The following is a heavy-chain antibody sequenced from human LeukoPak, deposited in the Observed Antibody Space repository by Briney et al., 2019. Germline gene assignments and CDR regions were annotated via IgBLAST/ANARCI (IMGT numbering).Heavy chain of an antibody. V-gene: IGHV5-51*01. J-gene: IGHJ4*02. CDR2: IYPGDSDT. CDR3: ARQVRYCSSTSCYSID. CDR1: GYSFTSYW. D-gene: IGHD2-2*02. Sequence: GESLKISCKGSGYSFTSYWIGWVRQMPGKGLEWMGIIYPGDSDTRYSPSFQGQVTISADKTISTAYLQWRSLKASDTAMYYCARQVRYCSSTSCYSIDWGQGTLVTVSS.